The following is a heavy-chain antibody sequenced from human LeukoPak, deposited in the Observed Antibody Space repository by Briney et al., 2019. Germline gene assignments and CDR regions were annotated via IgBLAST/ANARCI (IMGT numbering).Heavy chain of an antibody. CDR1: GYTFTGYY. CDR2: VNPDSGGT. V-gene: IGHV1-2*02. D-gene: IGHD2-15*01. J-gene: IGHJ4*02. CDR3: ARGSATDMALFDC. Sequence: GASVKVSCKASGYTFTGYYMHWVRQAPGQGLEWMGRVNPDSGGTIYAQKLQGRVTMTRDTSISTAYMELSSLRSDDTAVYYCARGSATDMALFDCWGQGTLVTVSS.